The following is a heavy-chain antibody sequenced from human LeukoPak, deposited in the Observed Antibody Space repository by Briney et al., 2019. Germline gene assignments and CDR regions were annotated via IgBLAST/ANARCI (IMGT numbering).Heavy chain of an antibody. Sequence: PGGSLILSCAASGFTFSSYSMNWVRQAPGKGLEWVSFISRTSSYIYYADSVKGRFTVSRDNAKNSLYLQMNSLRAEDTAVYYCARDLDPGTNTELRFFDWPYGMDVWGQGTTVTVSS. D-gene: IGHD3-9*01. V-gene: IGHV3-21*01. CDR2: ISRTSSYI. CDR3: ARDLDPGTNTELRFFDWPYGMDV. CDR1: GFTFSSYS. J-gene: IGHJ6*02.